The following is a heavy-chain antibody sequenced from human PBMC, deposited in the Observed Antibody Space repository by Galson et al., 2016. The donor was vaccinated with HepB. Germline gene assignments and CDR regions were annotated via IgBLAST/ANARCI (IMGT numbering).Heavy chain of an antibody. J-gene: IGHJ6*02. V-gene: IGHV3-23*01. CDR1: GFSFSTFA. CDR2: ITGTGGGT. D-gene: IGHD1-7*01. CDR3: AKDHTGSTVGWSDGMDV. Sequence: SLRLSCAASGFSFSTFAMSWARQAPGKGLEWISGITGTGGGTYHADSVKGRFTISRDTSQNTLFLQLSSLRVEDTAVYYCAKDHTGSTVGWSDGMDVWGQGTRVTVSS.